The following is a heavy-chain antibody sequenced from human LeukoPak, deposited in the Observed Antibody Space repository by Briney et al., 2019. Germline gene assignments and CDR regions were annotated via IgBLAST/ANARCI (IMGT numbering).Heavy chain of an antibody. D-gene: IGHD6-13*01. CDR2: ISGSGGST. CDR3: AKGYSGSWYFLAFDY. J-gene: IGHJ4*02. Sequence: GGSLRLSCAASGFTFSSYAMSWVRQAPGKGLEWVSAISGSGGSTYYADSVKGRFTISRDNSKNTLYLQMNSLRAEDTAVYYCAKGYSGSWYFLAFDYWGQGTLVTVSS. V-gene: IGHV3-23*01. CDR1: GFTFSSYA.